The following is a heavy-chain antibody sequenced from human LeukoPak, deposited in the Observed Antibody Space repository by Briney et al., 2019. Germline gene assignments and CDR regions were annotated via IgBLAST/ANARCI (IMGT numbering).Heavy chain of an antibody. J-gene: IGHJ5*02. CDR1: GGSISSYY. V-gene: IGHV4-59*12. CDR2: IYHSGST. Sequence: SETLSLTCTVSGGSISSYYWSWIRQPPGKGLEWIGYIYHSGSTYYNPSLKSRVTISVDRSKNQFSLKLSSVTAADTAVYYCARGVDTRAEVWFDPWGQGTLVTVSS. CDR3: ARGVDTRAEVWFDP. D-gene: IGHD5-18*01.